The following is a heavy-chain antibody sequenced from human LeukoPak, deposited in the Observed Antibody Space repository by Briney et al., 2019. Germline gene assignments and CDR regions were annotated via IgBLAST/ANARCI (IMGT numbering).Heavy chain of an antibody. CDR3: ARGRVSSSTWYSTYYYYFCTDV. Sequence: PSETLSLTCSVSDDSITMYYWTWIRQPPGKGLEWIGYVDHTGSTNFNPPLNGRVSISRDTTKNLFSLRLRSVTAADTAVYFCARGRVSSSTWYSTYYYYFCTDVWGKGTTVTVSS. CDR1: DDSITMYY. V-gene: IGHV4-59*01. D-gene: IGHD1-1*01. CDR2: VDHTGST. J-gene: IGHJ6*03.